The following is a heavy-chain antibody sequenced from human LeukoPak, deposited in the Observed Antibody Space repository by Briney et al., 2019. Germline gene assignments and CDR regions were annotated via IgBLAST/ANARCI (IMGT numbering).Heavy chain of an antibody. CDR3: ARGGYYGSGNDFRFDP. V-gene: IGHV4-61*01. J-gene: IGHJ5*02. CDR1: GYSISSGYY. D-gene: IGHD3-10*01. Sequence: SETLSLTCTVSGYSISSGYYWSWIRQPPGKGLEWIGNIYYSGSTNYNPSLKSRVTISVDTSKNQFSLKLTSVTAADTAVYFCARGGYYGSGNDFRFDPWGQGTLVTVSS. CDR2: IYYSGST.